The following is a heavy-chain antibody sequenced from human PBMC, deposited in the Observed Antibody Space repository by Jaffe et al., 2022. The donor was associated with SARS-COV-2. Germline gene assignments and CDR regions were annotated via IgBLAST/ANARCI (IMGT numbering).Heavy chain of an antibody. CDR3: ARLPSGSGSYVDY. V-gene: IGHV5-51*01. D-gene: IGHD3-10*01. CDR1: GYIFTNYW. J-gene: IGHJ4*02. Sequence: EVQLVQSGAELKKPGESLKISCTGSGYIFTNYWIGWVRQMPGKGLEWMGIIYPGDSDTRYSPSFQGQVTISADKSISTAYLQWSSLEASDSALYYCARLPSGSGSYVDYWGQGTLVTVSS. CDR2: IYPGDSDT.